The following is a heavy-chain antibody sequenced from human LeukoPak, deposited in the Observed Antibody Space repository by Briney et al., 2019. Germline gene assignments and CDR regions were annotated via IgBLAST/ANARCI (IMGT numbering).Heavy chain of an antibody. D-gene: IGHD2-2*02. Sequence: SETLSLTCTVSGGSISSYYWSWVRQPPGKGLEWIGYIYYSGSTNYNPSLKSRVTISVDTSKNQFSLKLSSVTAADTAVYYCARGSVVPAARPYYFDYWGQGTLVTVSS. CDR2: IYYSGST. CDR3: ARGSVVPAARPYYFDY. CDR1: GGSISSYY. V-gene: IGHV4-59*01. J-gene: IGHJ4*02.